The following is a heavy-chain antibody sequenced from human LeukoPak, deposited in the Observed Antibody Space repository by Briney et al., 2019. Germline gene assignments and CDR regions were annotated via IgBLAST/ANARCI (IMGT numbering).Heavy chain of an antibody. CDR1: GFTVSSNY. CDR3: ARERYYYGSGTYGMDV. D-gene: IGHD3-10*01. CDR2: IYSGGST. J-gene: IGHJ6*02. Sequence: GGSLRLSCAASGFTVSSNYMSWVRQAPGKGLEWVSVIYSGGSTYYADSVKGRFTISRDNSKNTLYLQMNSLRAEDTAVYYCARERYYYGSGTYGMDVWGQGTTVTVSS. V-gene: IGHV3-66*01.